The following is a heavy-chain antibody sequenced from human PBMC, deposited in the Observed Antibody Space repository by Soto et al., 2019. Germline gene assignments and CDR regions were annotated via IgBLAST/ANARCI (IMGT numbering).Heavy chain of an antibody. V-gene: IGHV4-59*01. CDR2: IYYSGNT. D-gene: IGHD5-12*01. CDR1: GGSISGYY. Sequence: QVQLQESGPGLVRPSETLSLTCTVSGGSISGYYWGWIRQPPGKGLEWIGYIYYSGNTNYNPSLKSRVTMSIDTSKSPFSLKLISVTAADTAVYYCASGYDYEANDSFDIWGQGTMVTVSS. J-gene: IGHJ3*02. CDR3: ASGYDYEANDSFDI.